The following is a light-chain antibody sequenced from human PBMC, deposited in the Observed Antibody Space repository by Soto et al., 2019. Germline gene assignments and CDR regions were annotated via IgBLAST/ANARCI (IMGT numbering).Light chain of an antibody. CDR3: QQRSKWVT. CDR2: DAI. J-gene: IGKJ4*01. CDR1: QSVSNN. Sequence: EIVMTQSPATLSVSPVEKATLSCRASQSVSNNLAWFQQKPCQAPRLLIYDAINRATGIPARFSGSGSGTDFTLTISSLEPEDFGIYYCQQRSKWVTFGRGTKVDIK. V-gene: IGKV3-11*01.